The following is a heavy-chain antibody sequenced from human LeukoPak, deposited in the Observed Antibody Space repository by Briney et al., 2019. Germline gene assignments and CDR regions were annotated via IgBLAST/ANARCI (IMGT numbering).Heavy chain of an antibody. CDR1: GGSFSGYY. J-gene: IGHJ4*02. CDR2: INHSGST. D-gene: IGHD4-23*01. V-gene: IGHV4-34*01. CDR3: ARGYGGKPDY. Sequence: TSENLSLTCAVYGGSFSGYYWSWIRQPPGKGLEWIGEINHSGSTNYNPSLKSRVTISVDTSKNQFSLKLSSVTAADTAVYYCARGYGGKPDYWGQGTLVTVSS.